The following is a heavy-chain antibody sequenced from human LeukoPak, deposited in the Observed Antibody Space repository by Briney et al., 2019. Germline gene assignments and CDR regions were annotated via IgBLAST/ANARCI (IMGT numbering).Heavy chain of an antibody. V-gene: IGHV3-43*02. Sequence: GGSLRLSCVASGLSFNDYAMHWVRQAPGKGLEWVSHISGDGGSTYYADSVKGRFTISRDNSKNSLYLQMNSLRTEDTALYYCAKVNTVTNFYYYYGMDVWGQGTTVTVSS. D-gene: IGHD4-17*01. CDR3: AKVNTVTNFYYYYGMDV. J-gene: IGHJ6*02. CDR1: GLSFNDYA. CDR2: ISGDGGST.